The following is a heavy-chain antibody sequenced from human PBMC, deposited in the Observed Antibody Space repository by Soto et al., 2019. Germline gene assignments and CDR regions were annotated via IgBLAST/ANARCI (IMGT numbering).Heavy chain of an antibody. CDR2: TYHSGTT. J-gene: IGHJ5*02. D-gene: IGHD6-13*01. CDR1: GDSINNSHW. V-gene: IGHV4-4*02. CDR3: AREVNSSPARGPNWFDP. Sequence: QVQLQESGPGLVQPSGTLSLTCAVSGDSINNSHWWSRVRQTPGKGLEWIGETYHSGTTNYNPSPKTRVTISLDKSKNQFSLKMNSVTAADTAVYYCAREVNSSPARGPNWFDPWGQGTLVTVSS.